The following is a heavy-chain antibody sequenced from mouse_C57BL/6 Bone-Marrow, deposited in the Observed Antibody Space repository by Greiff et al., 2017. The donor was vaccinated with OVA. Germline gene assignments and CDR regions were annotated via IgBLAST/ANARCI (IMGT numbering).Heavy chain of an antibody. Sequence: QVQLQQPGAELVKPGASVKMSCKASGYTFTSYWITWVKQRPGQGLEWIGDIYPGSGSTNYNEKFKSKATLTVDTSSSAAYMQLSSLTSEDSAVYDGARYDYDAVSADWGQGTLVTVSA. D-gene: IGHD2-4*01. J-gene: IGHJ3*01. CDR2: IYPGSGST. CDR1: GYTFTSYW. V-gene: IGHV1-55*01. CDR3: ARYDYDAVSAD.